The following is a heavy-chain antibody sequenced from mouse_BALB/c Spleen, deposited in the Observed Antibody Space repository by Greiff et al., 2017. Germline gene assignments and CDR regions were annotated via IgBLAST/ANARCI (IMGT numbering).Heavy chain of an antibody. Sequence: VQLVESGAELARPGASVKLSCKASGYTFTSYWMQWVKQRPGQGLEWIGAIYPGDGDTRYTQKFKGKATLTADKSSSTAYMQLSSLASEDSAVYYCARIDTTATGAMDYWGQGTSVTVSS. CDR3: ARIDTTATGAMDY. D-gene: IGHD1-2*01. CDR2: IYPGDGDT. V-gene: IGHV1-87*01. CDR1: GYTFTSYW. J-gene: IGHJ4*01.